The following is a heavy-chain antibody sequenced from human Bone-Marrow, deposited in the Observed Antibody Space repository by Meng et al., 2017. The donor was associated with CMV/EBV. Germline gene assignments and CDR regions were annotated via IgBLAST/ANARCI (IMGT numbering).Heavy chain of an antibody. Sequence: DSLSRNSAAWNWIRQSPSRGLEWLGRTYYRSQQWYNDYAVSVKSRITINPDTSKNQFSLQVNSVTPEDTAVYYCARGADGYNYYFDYWGQGTLVTVSS. CDR2: TYYRSQQWYN. V-gene: IGHV6-1*01. CDR1: DSLSRNSAA. CDR3: ARGADGYNYYFDY. D-gene: IGHD5-24*01. J-gene: IGHJ4*02.